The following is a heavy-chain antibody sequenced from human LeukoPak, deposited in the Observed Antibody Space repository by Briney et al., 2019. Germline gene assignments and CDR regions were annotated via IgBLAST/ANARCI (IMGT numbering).Heavy chain of an antibody. Sequence: ASVKVSCKASGYTFTSYDIDWVRQATGQGLEWMGWMNPNSGNTGYAQKFQGRVTMTRNTSISTAYMELSSLRSEDTAVYYCARGTTGTSDIDYWGQGTLVTVSS. V-gene: IGHV1-8*01. CDR3: ARGTTGTSDIDY. CDR1: GYTFTSYD. J-gene: IGHJ4*02. D-gene: IGHD1-1*01. CDR2: MNPNSGNT.